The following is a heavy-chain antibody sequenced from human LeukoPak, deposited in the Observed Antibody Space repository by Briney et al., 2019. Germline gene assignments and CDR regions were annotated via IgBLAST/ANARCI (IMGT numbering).Heavy chain of an antibody. CDR2: ISSSSSYT. CDR3: ARGFMVRGAINAFDI. Sequence: GGSLRLSCAASGFIFSDYYMSWIRQPPGKGLEWVSYISSSSSYTNYADSVKGRFTISRDNAKNSLYLQMNSLRAEDTAVYYCARGFMVRGAINAFDIWGQGTMVTVSS. D-gene: IGHD3-10*01. J-gene: IGHJ3*02. CDR1: GFIFSDYY. V-gene: IGHV3-11*06.